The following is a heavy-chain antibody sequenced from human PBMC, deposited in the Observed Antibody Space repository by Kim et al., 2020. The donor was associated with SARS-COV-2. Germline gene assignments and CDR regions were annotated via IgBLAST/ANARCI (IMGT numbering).Heavy chain of an antibody. D-gene: IGHD5-12*01. J-gene: IGHJ5*02. V-gene: IGHV4-59*08. CDR1: GGSINYYY. CDR3: VRLGYTGGWWFDP. CDR2: IYYSGGT. Sequence: SETLSLTCTVSGGSINYYYWSWIRQPPGKGLEWIGHIYYSGGTNYKPSLESRVTISIDTSKNQFSLKLSSVTAADTAVYYCVRLGYTGGWWFDPWGQGTL.